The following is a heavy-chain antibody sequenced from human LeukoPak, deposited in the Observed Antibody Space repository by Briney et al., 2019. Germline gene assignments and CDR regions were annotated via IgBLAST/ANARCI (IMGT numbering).Heavy chain of an antibody. CDR1: GYTFTAYY. CDR3: ARSRHYDILTGDPFDI. Sequence: GASVKVSCKASGYTFTAYYIHWVRQAPGQGLEWMGWINPNTGGTNYAQNFQGRVTMTRDTSISTAYMELSRLRSDDTAVYYSARSRHYDILTGDPFDIWGQGTMVTVSS. V-gene: IGHV1-2*02. J-gene: IGHJ3*02. D-gene: IGHD3-9*01. CDR2: INPNTGGT.